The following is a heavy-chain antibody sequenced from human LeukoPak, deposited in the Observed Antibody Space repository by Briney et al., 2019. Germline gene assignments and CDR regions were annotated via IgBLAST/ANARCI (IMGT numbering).Heavy chain of an antibody. CDR1: GFIFSSYS. J-gene: IGHJ4*02. D-gene: IGHD5/OR15-5a*01. V-gene: IGHV3-21*01. Sequence: GGSLRLSCAASGFIFSSYSMNWVRQAPGKGLEWVSSISSSSSYIYYADSVKGRFTISRDNAKNSLYLQMSSLRAEDTAVYYCILTPRLNFDYWGQGTLVTVSS. CDR3: ILTPRLNFDY. CDR2: ISSSSSYI.